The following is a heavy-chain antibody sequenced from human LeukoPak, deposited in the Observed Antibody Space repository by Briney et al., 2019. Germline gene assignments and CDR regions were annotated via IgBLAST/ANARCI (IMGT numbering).Heavy chain of an antibody. V-gene: IGHV3-23*01. D-gene: IGHD1-26*01. CDR2: ISPGGGTT. J-gene: IGHJ6*02. CDR1: GFSFDSEA. CDR3: AKGNGEYSGSPIDYYGMDV. Sequence: GGSLRLSCVVSGFSFDSEAMSWVRQAPGRGLEWVSSISPGGGTTYYADSVKGRFTISRDNSKNTFYVEMNSLRAEDTAIYYCAKGNGEYSGSPIDYYGMDVWGQGNPGHRLL.